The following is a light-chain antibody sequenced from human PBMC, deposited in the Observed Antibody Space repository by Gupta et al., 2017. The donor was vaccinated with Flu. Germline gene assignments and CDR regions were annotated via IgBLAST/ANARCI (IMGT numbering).Light chain of an antibody. V-gene: IGKV3-20*01. CDR3: QQYGGSPGT. J-gene: IGKJ2*01. CDR1: HSISNNY. CDR2: GAS. Sequence: IVLTQSPGTLFLSPGERATLSCRASHSISNNYVAWYQQKGGQAPRLLIYGASNRAAGVPDRFSGSGSGTDFTLTITRLEPEDSGVFYCQQYGGSPGTFGQGTKLQIK.